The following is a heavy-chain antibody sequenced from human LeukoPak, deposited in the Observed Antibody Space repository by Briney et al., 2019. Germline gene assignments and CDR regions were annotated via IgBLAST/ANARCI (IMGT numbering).Heavy chain of an antibody. CDR2: IIPILGIA. Sequence: SVKVSCKASGGTFSSCAISWVRQAPGQGLEWMGRIIPILGIANYAQKFQGRVTITADKSTSTAYMELSSLRSEDTAVYYCARRYCGGDCYSPSYYYYGMDVWGQGTTVTVSS. J-gene: IGHJ6*02. CDR3: ARRYCGGDCYSPSYYYYGMDV. CDR1: GGTFSSCA. V-gene: IGHV1-69*04. D-gene: IGHD2-21*02.